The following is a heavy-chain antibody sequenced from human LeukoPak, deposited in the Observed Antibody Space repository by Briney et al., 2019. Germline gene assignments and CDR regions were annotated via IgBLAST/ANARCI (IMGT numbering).Heavy chain of an antibody. CDR2: IYTVGGT. J-gene: IGHJ4*02. V-gene: IGHV3-66*01. CDR3: AGREGGGYFDY. CDR1: GFTFSSYA. D-gene: IGHD3-16*01. Sequence: GGSLRLSCAASGFTFSSYAMSWVRQAPGKGLEWVSVIYTVGGTYYADSVKGRFTISRDNSKNTLYLQMNSLRAEDTAVYYCAGREGGGYFDYWGQGTLVTVSS.